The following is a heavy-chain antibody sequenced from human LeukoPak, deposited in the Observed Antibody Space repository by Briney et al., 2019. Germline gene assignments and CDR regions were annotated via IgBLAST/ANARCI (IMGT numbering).Heavy chain of an antibody. CDR1: GFTFDDYA. CDR3: AKDTEAAAGEHWFDP. J-gene: IGHJ5*02. D-gene: IGHD6-13*01. Sequence: PGGSLRLSCAASGFTFDDYAMHWVRQAPGKGLEWVSLISGDGGSTYYADSVKGRFTISRDNSKNSLHLQMNSLRTEDTALYYCAKDTEAAAGEHWFDPWGQGTLVTVSS. CDR2: ISGDGGST. V-gene: IGHV3-43*02.